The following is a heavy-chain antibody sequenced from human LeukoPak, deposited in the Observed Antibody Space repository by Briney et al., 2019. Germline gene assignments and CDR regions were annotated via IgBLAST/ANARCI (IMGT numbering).Heavy chain of an antibody. V-gene: IGHV4-34*01. CDR1: GGSFSGYY. CDR2: INHSGST. J-gene: IGHJ4*02. Sequence: PSETLSLTCAVYGGSFSGYYWTWIRQPPGKGLEWIGEINHSGSTNYNPSLKSRVSISIDTSKNQFSLILNSVTAADTAVYYCARGLSDVYWGQGTLVTVSP. CDR3: ARGLSDVY.